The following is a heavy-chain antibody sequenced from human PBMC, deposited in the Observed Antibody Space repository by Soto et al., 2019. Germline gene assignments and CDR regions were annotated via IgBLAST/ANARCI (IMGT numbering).Heavy chain of an antibody. Sequence: GGSLRLSCAAAGFTVSSNYMSWVRQAPGKGLEWVSVIYSGDSAYFADSVKGRFTISRDNSKNTLYLQMTRRGVEDSAVYYCARLRKFYTSTSPFDYWGRGTLVTVSS. CDR1: GFTVSSNY. V-gene: IGHV3-66*01. D-gene: IGHD2-2*02. CDR3: ARLRKFYTSTSPFDY. J-gene: IGHJ4*02. CDR2: IYSGDSA.